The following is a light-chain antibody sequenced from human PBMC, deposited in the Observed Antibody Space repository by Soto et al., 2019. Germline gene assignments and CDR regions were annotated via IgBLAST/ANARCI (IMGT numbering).Light chain of an antibody. CDR2: SDS. V-gene: IGLV3-21*04. J-gene: IGLJ2*01. CDR1: NIGSKS. CDR3: QVWDSSSDHDVV. Sequence: SYELTQPPSVSVAPGKTARITCGGNNIGSKSVHWYQQKPGQAPVLVIYSDSDRPSGIPERFSGSNSGNTATLTISRVEAGDEADYYCQVWDSSSDHDVVFGGGTKLTVL.